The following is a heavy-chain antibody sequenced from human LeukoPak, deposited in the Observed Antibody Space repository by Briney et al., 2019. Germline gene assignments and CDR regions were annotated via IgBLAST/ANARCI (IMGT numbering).Heavy chain of an antibody. CDR3: ARDTKDY. V-gene: IGHV3-48*03. D-gene: IGHD2-2*01. Sequence: PGGSLRLSCEASGFTFSSHEMNWVRQAPGKGLEWISYITTTGDRIQYADSVKGRFTISRDNAMNSLYLQMNSLRAEDTGVYFCARDTKDYWGQGTLVTVSS. CDR1: GFTFSSHE. J-gene: IGHJ4*02. CDR2: ITTTGDRI.